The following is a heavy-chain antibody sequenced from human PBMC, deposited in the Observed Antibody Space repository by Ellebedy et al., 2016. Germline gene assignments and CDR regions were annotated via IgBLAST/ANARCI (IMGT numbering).Heavy chain of an antibody. J-gene: IGHJ4*02. CDR3: ARQYCSSTSCSYGGYFDY. Sequence: SETLSLXCTVSGDSISSSSYYWGWIRQPPGKGLEYIGSIYYSGSTYYNPSLKSRVTKSVDTSKNQFSLKLSSVTAADTAVYYCARQYCSSTSCSYGGYFDYWGQGTLVTVSS. D-gene: IGHD2-2*01. CDR1: GDSISSSSYY. V-gene: IGHV4-39*01. CDR2: IYYSGST.